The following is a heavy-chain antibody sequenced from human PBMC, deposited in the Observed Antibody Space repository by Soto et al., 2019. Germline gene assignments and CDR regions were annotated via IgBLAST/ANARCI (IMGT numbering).Heavy chain of an antibody. D-gene: IGHD3-3*01. CDR3: AKGTYDFWSGYYLEAPDV. J-gene: IGHJ6*02. Sequence: GGSLRLSCAASGFTFISYAMSWVRQAPGKGLEWVSAISGSGGSTYYADSVKGRFTISRDNSKNTLYLQMNSLRAEDTAVYYCAKGTYDFWSGYYLEAPDVWGQGTTVTVSS. V-gene: IGHV3-23*01. CDR2: ISGSGGST. CDR1: GFTFISYA.